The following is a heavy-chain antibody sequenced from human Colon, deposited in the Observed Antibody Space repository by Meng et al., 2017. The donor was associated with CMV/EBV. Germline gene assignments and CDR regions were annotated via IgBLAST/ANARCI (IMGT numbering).Heavy chain of an antibody. CDR1: QFPFTSYG. J-gene: IGHJ1*01. Sequence: GGSLRLSCVASQFPFTSYGMHWVRQAPGKGLEWVAFIRHDGSNRYYAESVRGRVSISRDNSKNTVYLQMNNLRPDDTAVYYCARPDQYYSSATCPFFQHWGQGTRVTVSS. CDR3: ARPDQYYSSATCPFFQH. D-gene: IGHD2-2*01. CDR2: IRHDGSNR. V-gene: IGHV3-30*02.